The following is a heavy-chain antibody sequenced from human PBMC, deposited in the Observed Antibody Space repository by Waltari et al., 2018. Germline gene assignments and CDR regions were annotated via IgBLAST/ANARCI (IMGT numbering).Heavy chain of an antibody. D-gene: IGHD1-1*01. Sequence: QVQLQESGPGLVKPSQTLSLTCTVSGGSISSGGYYWSWIRQHPGKGLEWIGYIYYSGSTNYNPSLKSRVTISVDTSKNQFSLKLSSVTAADTAVYYCARVGLVQEKGVYYYYGMDVWGQGTTVTVSS. CDR1: GGSISSGGYY. CDR2: IYYSGST. CDR3: ARVGLVQEKGVYYYYGMDV. V-gene: IGHV4-61*08. J-gene: IGHJ6*02.